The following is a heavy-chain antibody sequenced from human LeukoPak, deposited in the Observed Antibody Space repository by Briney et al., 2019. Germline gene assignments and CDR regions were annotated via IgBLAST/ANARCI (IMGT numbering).Heavy chain of an antibody. CDR3: ARDYDPSYYDSSGLSPVDY. J-gene: IGHJ4*02. CDR2: ISAYNGNT. Sequence: ASVKVSCKASGYTFTSYGISWVRQAPGQGLEWMGWISAYNGNTNYAQKLQGRVTMTTDTSTSTAYMELRSLRSDDTAVYYCARDYDPSYYDSSGLSPVDYWGQGTLVTVSS. V-gene: IGHV1-18*01. D-gene: IGHD3-22*01. CDR1: GYTFTSYG.